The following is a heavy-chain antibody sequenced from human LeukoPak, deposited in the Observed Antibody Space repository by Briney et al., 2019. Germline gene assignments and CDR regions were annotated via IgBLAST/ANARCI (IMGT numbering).Heavy chain of an antibody. CDR1: GGSISSYY. V-gene: IGHV4-59*01. CDR2: IYYSGST. J-gene: IGHJ6*02. Sequence: SETLSLTCTVSGGSISSYYWSWIRQPPGKGLEWIGYIYYSGSTNYNPSLKSRVTISVDTSKNQFSLKLGSVTAADTAVYYCARLRYLTRLYYYGMDVWGQGTTVTVSS. D-gene: IGHD3-9*01. CDR3: ARLRYLTRLYYYGMDV.